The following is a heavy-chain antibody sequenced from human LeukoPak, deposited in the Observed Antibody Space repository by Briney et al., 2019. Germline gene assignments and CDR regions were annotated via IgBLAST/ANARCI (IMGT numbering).Heavy chain of an antibody. D-gene: IGHD5-24*01. CDR3: AKNGDSEKWLQPKFVTH. V-gene: IGHV3-23*01. CDR2: ISGSGGST. Sequence: GGSLRLSCAASGFTFDDYGMSWARQAPGKGLEWVSAISGSGGSTYYADSMKGRFTISRDNSKNTLYLQMNSLRAEDTAVYYCAKNGDSEKWLQPKFVTHWGQGTLVTVSS. CDR1: GFTFDDYG. J-gene: IGHJ4*02.